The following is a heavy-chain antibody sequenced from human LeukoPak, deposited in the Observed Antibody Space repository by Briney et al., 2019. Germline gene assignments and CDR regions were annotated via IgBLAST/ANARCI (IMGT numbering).Heavy chain of an antibody. CDR2: TRNKANSYTT. Sequence: GGSLRLSCAASGFTFSDHYMDWVRQAPGKGLEWVGRTRNKANSYTTEYAASVKGRFTISRDDSKNSLYLQMNSLKTEDTAVYYCARGLWFGELSSYYYGIDVWGQGTTVTVSS. D-gene: IGHD3-10*01. J-gene: IGHJ6*02. V-gene: IGHV3-72*01. CDR1: GFTFSDHY. CDR3: ARGLWFGELSSYYYGIDV.